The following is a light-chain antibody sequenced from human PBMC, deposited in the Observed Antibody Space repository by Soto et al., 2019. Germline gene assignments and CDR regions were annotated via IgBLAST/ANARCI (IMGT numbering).Light chain of an antibody. V-gene: IGKV3-20*01. CDR3: QQYGSSPQT. CDR2: SAT. CDR1: QTVSQDY. Sequence: EIVLTQSPGTLSLSPGERATFSCRASQTVSQDYLAWFQHKPGQAPRLLMFSATSRAAGIPDRFSGSGSGTYFTLTISRLDPEDFAVYFCQQYGSSPQTFGQGTRVEIK. J-gene: IGKJ1*01.